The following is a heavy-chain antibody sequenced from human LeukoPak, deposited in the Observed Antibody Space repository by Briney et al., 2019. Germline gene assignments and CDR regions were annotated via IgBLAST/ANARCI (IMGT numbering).Heavy chain of an antibody. CDR2: ISTYNGDT. CDR3: TRRGPPATNWFDP. CDR1: GYTFTSHG. Sequence: ASVTVSCKTSGYTFTSHGINWVRQAPGQGLEWMGWISTYNGDTNSAQKFQGRVTLTTDTSTSTAYMELRSLRYDDTAVYYCTRRGPPATNWFDPWGQGTLVTASS. J-gene: IGHJ5*02. V-gene: IGHV1-18*01. D-gene: IGHD3-10*01.